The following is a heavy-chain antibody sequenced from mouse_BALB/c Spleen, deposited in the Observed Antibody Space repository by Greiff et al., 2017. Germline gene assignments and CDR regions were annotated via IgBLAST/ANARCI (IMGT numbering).Heavy chain of an antibody. CDR3: ARQDIRDVGAMDY. Sequence: DVKLVESGGDLVKPGGSLKLSCAASGFTFSSYGMSWVRQTPDKRLEWVATISSGGSYTYYPDSVKGRFTISRDNAKNTLYLQMSSLKSEDTAMYYCARQDIRDVGAMDYWGQGTSVTVSS. D-gene: IGHD3-3*01. CDR2: ISSGGSYT. J-gene: IGHJ4*01. CDR1: GFTFSSYG. V-gene: IGHV5-6*02.